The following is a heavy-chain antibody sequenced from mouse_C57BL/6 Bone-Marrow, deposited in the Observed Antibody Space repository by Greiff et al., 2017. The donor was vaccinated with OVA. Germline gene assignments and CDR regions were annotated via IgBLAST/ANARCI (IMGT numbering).Heavy chain of an antibody. CDR1: GFTFSSYG. J-gene: IGHJ4*01. Sequence: EVQVVESGGDLVKPGGSLKLSCAASGFTFSSYGMSWVRQTPDKRLEWVATISSGGSYTYYPDSVKGRFTISRDNAKNTLYLQMSSLKSEDTAMYYCARLDAMDYWGQGTSVTVSS. CDR2: ISSGGSYT. V-gene: IGHV5-6*01. CDR3: ARLDAMDY.